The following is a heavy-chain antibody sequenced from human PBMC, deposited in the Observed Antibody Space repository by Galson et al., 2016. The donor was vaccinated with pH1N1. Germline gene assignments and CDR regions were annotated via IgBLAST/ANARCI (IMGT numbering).Heavy chain of an antibody. J-gene: IGHJ4*02. CDR1: GFGFSNYG. Sequence: SLRLSCAASGFGFSNYGMHWVRQAPGKGLEWVAVVSQDGTYKDYVDSVKGRFTISRDNSKRTLFLHMNSLRAEDTAVYYCARGQYSGFDDEAFDQWGQGTLVNVSS. CDR2: VSQDGTYK. CDR3: ARGQYSGFDDEAFDQ. D-gene: IGHD5-12*01. V-gene: IGHV3-30*03.